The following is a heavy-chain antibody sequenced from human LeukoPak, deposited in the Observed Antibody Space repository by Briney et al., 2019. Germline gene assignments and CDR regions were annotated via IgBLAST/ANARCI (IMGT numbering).Heavy chain of an antibody. CDR2: IYYSGST. Sequence: SETLSLTCTVSGGSISSYYWSWLRQPPGKGLEWIGYIYYSGSTNYNPSLKSRVTISVDTSKNQFSLKLSSVTAADTAVYYCARDARPPQGYCSSASCLNWFDHWGQGTLVTVSS. J-gene: IGHJ5*02. D-gene: IGHD2-2*01. CDR1: GGSISSYY. V-gene: IGHV4-59*01. CDR3: ARDARPPQGYCSSASCLNWFDH.